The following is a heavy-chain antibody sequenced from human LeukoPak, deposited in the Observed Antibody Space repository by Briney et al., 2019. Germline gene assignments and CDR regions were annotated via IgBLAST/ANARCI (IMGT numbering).Heavy chain of an antibody. CDR2: IIPIFGTA. J-gene: IGHJ4*02. Sequence: SVKVSCKASGGTFSSYAISWVRQAPGQGLEWMGGIIPIFGTANYAQKLQGRVTMTTDTSTSTAYMELRSLRSDDTAVYYCAREEATCFDYWGQGTLVTVSS. CDR1: GGTFSSYA. V-gene: IGHV1-69*05. CDR3: AREEATCFDY.